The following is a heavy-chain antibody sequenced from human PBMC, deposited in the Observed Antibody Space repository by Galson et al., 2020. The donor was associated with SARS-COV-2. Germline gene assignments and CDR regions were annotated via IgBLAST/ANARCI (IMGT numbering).Heavy chain of an antibody. CDR1: GDNVSRDRAA. V-gene: IGHV6-1*01. CDR2: TYYRSKWNN. Sequence: SQTHSLTCAIPGDNVSRDRAAWNWNRQYPTRGLDWLGRTYYRSKWNNDYAVSMKGRLIINPDTSENQFSLQLDSVTPEDTAVYYCARDPSDWTFFDYWGQGTLVTVSS. J-gene: IGHJ4*02. D-gene: IGHD1-1*01. CDR3: ARDPSDWTFFDY.